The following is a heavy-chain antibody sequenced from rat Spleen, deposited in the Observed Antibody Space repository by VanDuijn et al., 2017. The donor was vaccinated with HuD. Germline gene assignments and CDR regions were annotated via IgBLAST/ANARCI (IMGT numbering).Heavy chain of an antibody. J-gene: IGHJ2*01. CDR3: ARDFYFDH. CDR2: VNSAGST. CDR1: GHSITSGYR. V-gene: IGHV3-3*01. Sequence: EVQLQESGPGLVKPSQSLSLTCSVTGHSITSGYRWNWIRKFPGNRLEWMGYVNSAGSTIYNPSLESRISITRDTSKNQFFLQLNSVTTADTATYYCARDFYFDHWGQGVMVTVSS.